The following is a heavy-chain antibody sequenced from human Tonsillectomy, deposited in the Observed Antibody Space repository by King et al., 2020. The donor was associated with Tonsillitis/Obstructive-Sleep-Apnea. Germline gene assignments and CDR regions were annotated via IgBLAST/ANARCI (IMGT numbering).Heavy chain of an antibody. J-gene: IGHJ4*02. V-gene: IGHV3-48*02. D-gene: IGHD6-13*01. CDR1: GFTFSSYS. CDR3: AGDGYSSSWYYFDY. Sequence: EVQLVESGGGLVQPGGSLRLSCAASGFTFSSYSMNWVRQAPGKGLEWVSYISSSSSTIYYADSVKGRFTISRDNAKNSLYLQMNSLRDEDTAVYYCAGDGYSSSWYYFDYWGQRPLVTVSS. CDR2: ISSSSSTI.